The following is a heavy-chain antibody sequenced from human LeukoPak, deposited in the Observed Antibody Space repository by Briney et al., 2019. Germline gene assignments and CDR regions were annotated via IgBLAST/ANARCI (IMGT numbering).Heavy chain of an antibody. CDR3: ARLKYYYDSSGYRAEYFQH. CDR2: IYYSGST. CDR1: GGSISSYY. D-gene: IGHD3-22*01. V-gene: IGHV4-59*01. J-gene: IGHJ1*01. Sequence: PSGTLSLTCTVSGGSISSYYWSWIRQPPGKGLEWIGYIYYSGSTNYNPSLKSRVTISVYTSKNQFSLKLSSVTAADTAVYYCARLKYYYDSSGYRAEYFQHWGQGTLVTVSS.